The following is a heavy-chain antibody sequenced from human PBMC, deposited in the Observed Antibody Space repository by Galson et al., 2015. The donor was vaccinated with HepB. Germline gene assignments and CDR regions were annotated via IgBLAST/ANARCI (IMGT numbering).Heavy chain of an antibody. CDR3: ATPKGVRGVFFDY. V-gene: IGHV3-23*01. D-gene: IGHD2-8*01. CDR1: GFPFSDYG. J-gene: IGHJ4*02. CDR2: ISGGAGST. Sequence: SLRLSCAASGFPFSDYGMNWVRQAAGKGLEWVSSISGGAGSTYYADSVKGRFIISRDNSKNMLYLQMSSLRAEDTAVYYCATPKGVRGVFFDYWGQGTLVTVSS.